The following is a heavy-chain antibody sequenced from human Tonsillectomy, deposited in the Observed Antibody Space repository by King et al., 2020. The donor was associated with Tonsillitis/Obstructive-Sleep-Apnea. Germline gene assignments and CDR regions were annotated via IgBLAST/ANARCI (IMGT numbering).Heavy chain of an antibody. CDR2: IHHSGRA. V-gene: IGHV4-34*01. D-gene: IGHD3-16*01. Sequence: VQLQQWGAGLLKPSETLSLTCAVYSGSFSDYYWSWIRQPPGKGLEWIGEIHHSGRAKYNPSLKSRVTISVDMSKNQFSLKLSSVTAADTALYYCTGGTGYAWGGDDYWGQGTLVTVSS. CDR1: SGSFSDYY. J-gene: IGHJ4*02. CDR3: TGGTGYAWGGDDY.